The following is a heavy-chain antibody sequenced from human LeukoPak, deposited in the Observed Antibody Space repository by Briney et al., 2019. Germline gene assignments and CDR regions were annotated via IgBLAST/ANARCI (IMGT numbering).Heavy chain of an antibody. D-gene: IGHD3-3*01. V-gene: IGHV4-59*01. CDR3: ARVGYDFWSGYYKFYYYYYMDV. Sequence: LETLSLTCTVSGGSISSYYWSWIRQPPGKGLEWIGYIYYSGSTNYNPSLKSRVTISVDTSKNQFSLKLSSVTAADTAVYYCARVGYDFWSGYYKFYYYYYMDVWGKGTTVTVSS. J-gene: IGHJ6*03. CDR2: IYYSGST. CDR1: GGSISSYY.